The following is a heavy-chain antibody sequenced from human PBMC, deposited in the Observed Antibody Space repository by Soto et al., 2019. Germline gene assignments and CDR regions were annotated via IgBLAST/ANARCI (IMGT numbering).Heavy chain of an antibody. Sequence: PSETLSLTCAVYGASLSDNYCNWLRQPPGKGLEWIGEINHSGNTNYNPSLRSRVTISIDTSKNQFSLKLSSVTAADTAVYYCAREGTDLTGPLAYWGQGTLVTVSS. CDR1: GASLSDNY. V-gene: IGHV4-34*01. D-gene: IGHD1-20*01. J-gene: IGHJ4*02. CDR2: INHSGNT. CDR3: AREGTDLTGPLAY.